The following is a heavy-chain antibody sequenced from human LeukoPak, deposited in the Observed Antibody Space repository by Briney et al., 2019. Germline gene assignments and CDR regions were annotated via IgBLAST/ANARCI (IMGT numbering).Heavy chain of an antibody. V-gene: IGHV3-30*18. CDR2: ISYDGSNK. CDR3: AKNLMHYYDSSGYYYVPFDY. J-gene: IGHJ4*02. Sequence: PGRSLRLSCAASGFTFSSYGMHWVRQAPGKGLEWVAVISYDGSNKYYADSVKGRFTISRDNSKNTLYLQMNSLRAEDTAVYYCAKNLMHYYDSSGYYYVPFDYWGQGTLVTVSS. CDR1: GFTFSSYG. D-gene: IGHD3-22*01.